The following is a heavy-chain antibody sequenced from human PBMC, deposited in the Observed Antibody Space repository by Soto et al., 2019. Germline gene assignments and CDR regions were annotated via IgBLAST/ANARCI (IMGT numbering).Heavy chain of an antibody. CDR3: ARQLSNCYGDFGRFEP. Sequence: QVQLVQSGAEVKKPGSSVKVSCKASGGTFSSYTISWVRQAPGQGLEWMGRIIPILGIANYAQKFQGRVTITADKSTSTAYMDLSSLRSEDTAVYYCARQLSNCYGDFGRFEPWGRGTLVTVSS. CDR2: IIPILGIA. D-gene: IGHD4-17*01. CDR1: GGTFSSYT. V-gene: IGHV1-69*02. J-gene: IGHJ5*02.